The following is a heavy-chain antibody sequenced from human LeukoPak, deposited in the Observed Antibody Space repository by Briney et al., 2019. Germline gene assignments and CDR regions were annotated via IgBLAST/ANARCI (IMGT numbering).Heavy chain of an antibody. D-gene: IGHD3-22*01. J-gene: IGHJ4*02. CDR3: AKDPDPYSSGYFGY. Sequence: SETLSLTCTVSGGSISSSSYYWGWIRQPPGKGLEWIGSIYYSGSTYYNPSLKSRVTISVDTSKNQFSLKLSSVTAADTAVYYCAKDPDPYSSGYFGYWGQGTLVTVSS. CDR1: GGSISSSSYY. V-gene: IGHV4-39*07. CDR2: IYYSGST.